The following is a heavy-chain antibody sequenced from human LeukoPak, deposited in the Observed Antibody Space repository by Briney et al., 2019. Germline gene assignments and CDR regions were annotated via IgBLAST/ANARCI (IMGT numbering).Heavy chain of an antibody. CDR1: GFTFSNYV. V-gene: IGHV3-23*01. Sequence: GGSLRLSCAASGFTFSNYVMSWVRQAPGKGLDWVSDISGSGGSTHYADSVKGRFTISRENSQNTLFLQMNSLRAEDTAVYYCAKDGYGVLDYWGQGTLVTVSS. D-gene: IGHD4-17*01. CDR2: ISGSGGST. CDR3: AKDGYGVLDY. J-gene: IGHJ4*02.